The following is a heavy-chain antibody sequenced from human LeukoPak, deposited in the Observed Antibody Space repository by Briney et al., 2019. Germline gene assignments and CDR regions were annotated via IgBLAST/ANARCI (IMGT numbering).Heavy chain of an antibody. CDR3: ARDETHDILTSYYMGAKNY. D-gene: IGHD3-9*01. Sequence: NSGGSLRLSCAASGFSFSDYYMSWIRQAPGKGLEWVSYISSSGSTIYYADSVKGRFTISRDNAKNSLYLQMNSLRAEDTAVYYCARDETHDILTSYYMGAKNYWGQGTLVTVSS. CDR1: GFSFSDYY. CDR2: ISSSGSTI. V-gene: IGHV3-11*04. J-gene: IGHJ4*02.